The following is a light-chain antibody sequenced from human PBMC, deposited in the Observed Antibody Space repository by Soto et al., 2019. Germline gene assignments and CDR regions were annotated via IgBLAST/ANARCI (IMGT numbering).Light chain of an antibody. CDR3: QQSSTTGF. Sequence: DIQMTQSPSSLSASVGDTVTITCRASQSIGTSLNWYQQRPGKPPKPLIYAASKLQGGVPPRFTGGGSGTHFTLIISGLQPDHFATYYCQQSSTTGFFGPGTKVDVK. J-gene: IGKJ3*01. CDR1: QSIGTS. CDR2: AAS. V-gene: IGKV1-39*01.